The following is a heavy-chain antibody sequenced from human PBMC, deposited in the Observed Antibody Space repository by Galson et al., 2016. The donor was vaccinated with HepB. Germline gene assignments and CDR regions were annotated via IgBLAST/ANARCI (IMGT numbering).Heavy chain of an antibody. CDR1: GGTFSTSG. J-gene: IGHJ2*01. V-gene: IGHV1-69*13. Sequence: SVKVSCKASGGTFSTSGISWVRHAPGHGLEWMGGIIPIFGTANSPQKFQGRITITADESTSTANMELSSLRSEDTAIYYWARNGDVLTGYQELWYFDVWGRGTLVTVAS. D-gene: IGHD3-9*01. CDR3: ARNGDVLTGYQELWYFDV. CDR2: IIPIFGTA.